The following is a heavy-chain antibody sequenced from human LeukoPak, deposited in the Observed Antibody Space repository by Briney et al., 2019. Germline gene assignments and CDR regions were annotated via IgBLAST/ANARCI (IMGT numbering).Heavy chain of an antibody. D-gene: IGHD6-19*01. CDR3: ARGIYSSGWSGSSAFDY. V-gene: IGHV4-59*01. Sequence: SETLSLTCTVSGGSISSYYWSWIRQPPGKGLEWIGNIYYSGSTNYNPSLKSRVTISVDTSKNQFSLKLSSVTAADTAVYYCARGIYSSGWSGSSAFDYWGQGTLVTVSS. CDR1: GGSISSYY. CDR2: IYYSGST. J-gene: IGHJ4*02.